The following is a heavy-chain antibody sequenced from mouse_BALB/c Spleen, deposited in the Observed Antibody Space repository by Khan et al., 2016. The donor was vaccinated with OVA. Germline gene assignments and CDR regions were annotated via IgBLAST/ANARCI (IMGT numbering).Heavy chain of an antibody. D-gene: IGHD1-1*01. J-gene: IGHJ3*01. CDR3: ARSYASWFAY. V-gene: IGHV1-77*01. Sequence: QVQLQQSGPELVKPGASVKMSCKASGYIFTDYVINWVKQRTGQGLEWIGEIYPGTNTTYYNEKFKGKATLTADKSSNPAYMQPNNLTSEDYAVYFCARSYASWFAYWGQGTLVTVSA. CDR1: GYIFTDYV. CDR2: IYPGTNTT.